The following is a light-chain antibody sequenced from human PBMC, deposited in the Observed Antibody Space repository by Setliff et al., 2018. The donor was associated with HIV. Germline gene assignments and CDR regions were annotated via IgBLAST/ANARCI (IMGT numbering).Light chain of an antibody. Sequence: QSVLTQPRSVSGSPGQSVTISCTGTSSDVGDYNHVSWYQQHPGRAPKLIIYDVNNRPSGVSNRFSGSKSGNTASLTISGLQAEDEADYYCSSYTRTTTLVFGTGTKVTVL. CDR1: SSDVGDYNH. CDR2: DVN. CDR3: SSYTRTTTLV. J-gene: IGLJ1*01. V-gene: IGLV2-14*03.